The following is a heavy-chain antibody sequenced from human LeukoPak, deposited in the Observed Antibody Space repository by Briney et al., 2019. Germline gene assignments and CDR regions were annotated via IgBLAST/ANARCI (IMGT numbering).Heavy chain of an antibody. D-gene: IGHD6-13*01. CDR1: GFTVSSNY. J-gene: IGHJ4*02. CDR2: IYSGGST. CDR3: ATNAYSSSDLDY. Sequence: PGGSLRLSCAASGFTVSSNYMSWVRQAPGKGLEWVSVIYSGGSTYYADSVKGRFTISRDNSKNTLYLQMNSLRAEDTAVYYCATNAYSSSDLDYWGQGTLVTVSS. V-gene: IGHV3-66*01.